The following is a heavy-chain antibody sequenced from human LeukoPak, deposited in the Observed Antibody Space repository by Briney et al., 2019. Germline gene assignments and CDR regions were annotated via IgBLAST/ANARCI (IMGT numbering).Heavy chain of an antibody. J-gene: IGHJ4*02. CDR3: AKYSGAYDY. V-gene: IGHV3-23*01. CDR2: ISGSGGST. Sequence: GGSLRLSCAASGFTFSNYAMSWVRQAPGKGLEWVSLISGSGGSTYYADSVKGRFTISRDNSKNTLYLQMNSLTAEDTAVYYCAKYSGAYDYWGQGTLVTVCS. D-gene: IGHD1-26*01. CDR1: GFTFSNYA.